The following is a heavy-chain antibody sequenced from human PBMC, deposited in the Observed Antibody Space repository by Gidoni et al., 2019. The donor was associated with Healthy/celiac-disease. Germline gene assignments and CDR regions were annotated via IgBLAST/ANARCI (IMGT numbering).Heavy chain of an antibody. CDR3: ASPYCSGGSCYSELDNWFDP. D-gene: IGHD2-15*01. CDR2: IIPIFGTA. Sequence: QVQLVQSGAEVKKPGSSVKVSCKASGGTFSSYAISWVRQAPGQGLEWMGGIIPIFGTANYAQKFQGRVTITADESTSTAYMELSSLRSEDTAVYYCASPYCSGGSCYSELDNWFDPWGQGTLVTVSS. V-gene: IGHV1-69*01. J-gene: IGHJ5*02. CDR1: GGTFSSYA.